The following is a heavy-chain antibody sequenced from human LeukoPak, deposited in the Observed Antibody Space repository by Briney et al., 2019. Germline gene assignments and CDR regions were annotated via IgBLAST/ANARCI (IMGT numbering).Heavy chain of an antibody. J-gene: IGHJ4*02. CDR1: GGSISSGSYY. V-gene: IGHV4-61*02. Sequence: PSQTLSLTCTVSGGSISSGSYYWSWIRQPAGKGLEWIGRIYTSGSTNYNPSLKSRVTISVDTSKNQFSLKLSSVTAADTAVYYCAREGEDTAMGYFDYWGQGTLVTVSS. D-gene: IGHD5-18*01. CDR2: IYTSGST. CDR3: AREGEDTAMGYFDY.